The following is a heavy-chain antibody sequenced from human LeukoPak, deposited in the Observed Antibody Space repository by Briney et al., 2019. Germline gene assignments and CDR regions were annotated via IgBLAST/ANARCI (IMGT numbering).Heavy chain of an antibody. V-gene: IGHV4-34*01. J-gene: IGHJ4*02. Sequence: PSETLSLTCSVSGGSLSPYYWSWIRQPPGGGLEWLGEINQSGSTNYNPSLKSRVTISVEKFKNQFSLEVTSVTAADTAIYYCATLGGLYYESHGYPDFDHWGQSTLVTVSS. CDR3: ATLGGLYYESHGYPDFDH. CDR2: INQSGST. CDR1: GGSLSPYY. D-gene: IGHD3-22*01.